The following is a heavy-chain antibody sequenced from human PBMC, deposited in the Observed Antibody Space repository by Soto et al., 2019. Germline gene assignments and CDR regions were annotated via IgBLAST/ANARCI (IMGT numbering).Heavy chain of an antibody. CDR3: ARHSESAVVDY. CDR1: GGSISSSSYY. V-gene: IGHV4-39*01. Sequence: SETLSLTCTVSGGSISSSSYYWGWIRQPPGKGLEWIGSIYYSGSTYYNPSLKSRVTISVDTSKNQFSLKLSSVTAADTAVYYCARHSESAVVDYWGQGTLVTVSS. D-gene: IGHD6-19*01. CDR2: IYYSGST. J-gene: IGHJ4*02.